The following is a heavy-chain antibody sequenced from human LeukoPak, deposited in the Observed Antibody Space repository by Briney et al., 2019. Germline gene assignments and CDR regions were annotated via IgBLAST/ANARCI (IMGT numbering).Heavy chain of an antibody. Sequence: PGGSLSLSCAAPGFTFSSSAMSWVRQAPGKGLEWVSAISNNGGYTYYADSVQGRFTISRDNSKSTLCLQMNSLRAEDTAVYYCAKQLGYCSDGSCYFPYWGQGTLVTVSS. CDR3: AKQLGYCSDGSCYFPY. CDR1: GFTFSSSA. V-gene: IGHV3-23*01. J-gene: IGHJ4*02. D-gene: IGHD2-15*01. CDR2: ISNNGGYT.